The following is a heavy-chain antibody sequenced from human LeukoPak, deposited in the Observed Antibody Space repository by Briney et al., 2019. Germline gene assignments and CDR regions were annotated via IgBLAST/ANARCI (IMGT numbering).Heavy chain of an antibody. V-gene: IGHV4-31*03. CDR1: GGSINSGGYY. CDR3: ARSSVTMVRGVIYDAFDI. J-gene: IGHJ3*02. CDR2: IYFSGST. Sequence: SETLSPTCTVSGGSINSGGYYWSWIRHHPGKGLEWIGYIYFSGSTYYNPSLKSRVTISVDTSKNHFSLKLSSVTAADTAVYYCARSSVTMVRGVIYDAFDIWGQGTMVTVSS. D-gene: IGHD3-10*01.